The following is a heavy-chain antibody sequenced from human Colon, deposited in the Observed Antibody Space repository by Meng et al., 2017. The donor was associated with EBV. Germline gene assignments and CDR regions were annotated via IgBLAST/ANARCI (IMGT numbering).Heavy chain of an antibody. V-gene: IGHV4-30-4*01. CDR1: GGSMSSGNYY. CDR3: ASFDHIPRRNYFDY. CDR2: IHHSGSA. D-gene: IGHD2-21*01. Sequence: QGQLPRPGPRLGEPSQTLAPTCSVAGGSMSSGNYYWSWIRQPPGKGLEWIGYIHHSGSAYYNPSLKSRVSISVDTSKNQFSLNLNSMTAADTAVYYCASFDHIPRRNYFDYWGQGTLVTVSS. J-gene: IGHJ4*02.